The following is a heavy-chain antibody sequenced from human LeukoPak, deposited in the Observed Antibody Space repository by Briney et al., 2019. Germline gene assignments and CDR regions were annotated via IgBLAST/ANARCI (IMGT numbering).Heavy chain of an antibody. CDR1: GGTFSSYA. J-gene: IGHJ6*02. D-gene: IGHD3-10*01. CDR3: ARESVVRGVINPLYYYGMDV. V-gene: IGHV1-69*17. Sequence: GASVKVSCKASGGTFSSYAISWVRQAPGQGLEWMGGIIPIFGIANYAQKFQGRVTITADKSTSTAYMELSSLRSEDTAVYCCARESVVRGVINPLYYYGMDVWGQGTTVTVSS. CDR2: IIPIFGIA.